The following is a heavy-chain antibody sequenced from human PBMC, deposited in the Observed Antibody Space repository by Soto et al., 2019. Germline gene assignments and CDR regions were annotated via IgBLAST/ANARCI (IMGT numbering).Heavy chain of an antibody. J-gene: IGHJ6*02. V-gene: IGHV4-4*07. CDR1: GYPISSYY. CDR2: IDASGNS. Sequence: PXETLSLTYTVSGYPISSYYRNWIRQPAGKGLEWIGRIDASGNSNYNPSLKSRVTMSVDTSKKQFSLKVTSVTAADTAVYYCARYSSNWFQTEGMDVWGQGTTVTVSS. CDR3: ARYSSNWFQTEGMDV. D-gene: IGHD6-13*01.